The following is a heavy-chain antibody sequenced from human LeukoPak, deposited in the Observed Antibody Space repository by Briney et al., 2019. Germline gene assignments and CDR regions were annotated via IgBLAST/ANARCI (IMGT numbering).Heavy chain of an antibody. CDR2: ISAYNGNT. CDR3: ARRPPSYYYYYMDV. CDR1: GYTFTSYG. Sequence: GASVKVSCKASGYTFTSYGISWVRQAPGQGLEWMGWISAYNGNTNYAQKLQGRVTMTTDTSTSTAYMELRSLRSDDTAVYYCARRPPSYYYYYMDVWGKGTTVTVSS. J-gene: IGHJ6*03. V-gene: IGHV1-18*01.